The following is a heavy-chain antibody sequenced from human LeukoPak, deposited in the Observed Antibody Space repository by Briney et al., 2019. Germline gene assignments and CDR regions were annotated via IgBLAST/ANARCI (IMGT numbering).Heavy chain of an antibody. V-gene: IGHV3-74*01. CDR1: GITFRSYW. CDR3: ARPYYDNSGLDY. Sequence: GGSLRLSCVVSGITFRSYWMHWVRQAPGKGLVWVSRINSDGSSTSYADSVKGRFTISRDNAKNTVYLQMNSLRAEDTAVYYCARPYYDNSGLDYWGQGTLVTVSS. D-gene: IGHD3-22*01. J-gene: IGHJ4*02. CDR2: INSDGSST.